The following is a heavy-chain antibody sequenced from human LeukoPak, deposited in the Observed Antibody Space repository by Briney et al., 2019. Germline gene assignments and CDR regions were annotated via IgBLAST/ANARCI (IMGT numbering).Heavy chain of an antibody. V-gene: IGHV4-4*02. J-gene: IGHJ4*02. CDR1: GFTFSVSW. CDR2: IFHSGIT. D-gene: IGHD2/OR15-2a*01. CDR3: ARNGYYNLEY. Sequence: PGGSLRLSCAASGFTFSVSWMSWVRQPPGKGLEWIGEIFHSGITNYNPSLKSRVTIPVDKSKNHFSLRLSSVTAADTAMYYCARNGYYNLEYWGQGTLVTVSS.